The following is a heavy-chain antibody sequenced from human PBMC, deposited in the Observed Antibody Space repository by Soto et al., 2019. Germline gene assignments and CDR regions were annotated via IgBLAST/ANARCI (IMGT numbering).Heavy chain of an antibody. V-gene: IGHV3-30*18. CDR2: VSSDGSIT. Sequence: QVQLVESGGGVVQPGRSLRLSCAASGFTFSHHGMHWVRQAPGKGLEWLIVVSSDGSITYDADSVRGRFAISRDNSKNTLYLHMNSLRTEDTAVYYCAKESDYYSNSKWSFDSWGQGILVTVSS. CDR3: AKESDYYSNSKWSFDS. CDR1: GFTFSHHG. D-gene: IGHD2-21*01. J-gene: IGHJ4*02.